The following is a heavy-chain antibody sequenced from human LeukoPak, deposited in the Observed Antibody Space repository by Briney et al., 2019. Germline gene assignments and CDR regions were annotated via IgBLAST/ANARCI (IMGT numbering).Heavy chain of an antibody. CDR1: GFTFDDYG. D-gene: IGHD4-23*01. CDR3: AREFSSSNYGGNRYYYYYYMDV. V-gene: IGHV3-20*04. Sequence: GRSLRLSCAASGFTFDDYGMSLVRQAPGKGLEWVSGINWNGGSTGYADSVKGRFTIPRDNAKNSLYLQMNSLRAEDTALYYCAREFSSSNYGGNRYYYYYYMDVWGKGTTVTVSS. J-gene: IGHJ6*03. CDR2: INWNGGST.